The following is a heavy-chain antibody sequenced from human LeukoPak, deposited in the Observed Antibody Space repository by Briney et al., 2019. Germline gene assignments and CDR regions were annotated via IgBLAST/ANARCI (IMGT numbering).Heavy chain of an antibody. J-gene: IGHJ4*02. CDR3: ARDGGALEYSDY. V-gene: IGHV1-18*01. Sequence: ASVKVSCKASGSTFNSYGISWVRQAPGQGLEWMGWTSAYNGHTNYAQKLQGRVTMTTDTSTSTAYMELRSLRSDDTAVYYCARDGGALEYSDYWGQGTLVTVSS. CDR2: TSAYNGHT. CDR1: GSTFNSYG. D-gene: IGHD1-1*01.